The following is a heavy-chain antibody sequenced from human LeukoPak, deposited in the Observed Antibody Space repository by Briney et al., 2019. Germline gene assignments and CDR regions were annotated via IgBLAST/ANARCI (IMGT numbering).Heavy chain of an antibody. D-gene: IGHD3-10*01. CDR2: VSAYDGST. CDR3: ARGGRDGMDV. Sequence: APVKVSCKASGYSFTSYGFTWVRRAPGQGLEWMGWVSAYDGSTNYAQKIRGRVTMTTDASKNTVYMELRSLRFDDTAVYYCARGGRDGMDVWGQGTTVTVSS. J-gene: IGHJ6*02. CDR1: GYSFTSYG. V-gene: IGHV1-18*01.